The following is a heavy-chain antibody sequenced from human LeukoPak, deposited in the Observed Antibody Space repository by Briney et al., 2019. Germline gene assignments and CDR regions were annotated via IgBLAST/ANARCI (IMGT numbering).Heavy chain of an antibody. CDR1: GFTFSDYY. D-gene: IGHD1-26*01. V-gene: IGHV3-11*01. CDR2: ISGDAETI. Sequence: GGSLRLSCAASGFTFSDYYMSWLRQAPGKGLEWVSYISGDAETIYYRDSVKGRFTISRDNARNSLYLQMNSLRAEDTAIYYCVRDRGTYRPIDYWGQGTLVTVSS. CDR3: VRDRGTYRPIDY. J-gene: IGHJ4*02.